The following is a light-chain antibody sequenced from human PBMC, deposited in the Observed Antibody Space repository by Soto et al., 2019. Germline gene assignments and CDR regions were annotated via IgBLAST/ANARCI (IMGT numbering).Light chain of an antibody. CDR1: QSISSY. CDR2: AAS. CDR3: QQSYSTPQT. Sequence: DIQMTQSPSSLSASVGDRVTITCRASQSISSYLNWYQQKPGKAPKLLIYAASSLQSGVPSRFSGSGSGTDFTLTISSLQPEDFATYYCQQSYSTPQTSGQGTKVDI. V-gene: IGKV1-39*01. J-gene: IGKJ1*01.